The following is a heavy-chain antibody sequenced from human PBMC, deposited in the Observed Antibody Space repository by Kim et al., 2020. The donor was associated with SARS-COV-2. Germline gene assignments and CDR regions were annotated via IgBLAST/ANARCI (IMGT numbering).Heavy chain of an antibody. CDR1: GFTFSDHY. CDR3: ATLPHTYYYYGLDV. J-gene: IGHJ6*02. CDR2: SRDKANSYTT. Sequence: GGSLRLSCAVSGFTFSDHYIDWVRQAPGKGLEWVGRSRDKANSYTTEYAASAKGRFTISRDDSKSSLYLQLNNLKTDDTAVYYCATLPHTYYYYGLDVWGQGTTVTVSS. V-gene: IGHV3-72*01.